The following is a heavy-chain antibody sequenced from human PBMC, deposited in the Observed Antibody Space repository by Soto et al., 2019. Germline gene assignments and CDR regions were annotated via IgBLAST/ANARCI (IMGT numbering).Heavy chain of an antibody. CDR1: GFTFSSYS. J-gene: IGHJ6*03. CDR2: ISSSSRYI. Sequence: EVRLVESGGGLVKPGGSLRLSCAASGFTFSSYSMNWVRQAPGKGLEWVSSISSSSRYIYHTDSVKGRFTISRDNAKNSLYLQMNSLRAEDTAVYYCARGVTTVTYESHYYYYMDVWGKGTTVTVSS. CDR3: ARGVTTVTYESHYYYYMDV. V-gene: IGHV3-21*01. D-gene: IGHD4-17*01.